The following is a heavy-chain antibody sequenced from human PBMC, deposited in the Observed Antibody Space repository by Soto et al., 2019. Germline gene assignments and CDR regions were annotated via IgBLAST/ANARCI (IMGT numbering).Heavy chain of an antibody. CDR1: GGSISSGGYY. V-gene: IGHV4-31*03. D-gene: IGHD3-10*01. J-gene: IGHJ6*02. Sequence: PSETLSLTCTVSGGSISSGGYYWSWIRQHPGKGLEWIGYIYYSGSTYYNPSLKSRVTISVDTSKNQFSLKLSSVTAADTAVYYCARDLRTYYYGSGSNYGMDVWGQGTTVTVSS. CDR2: IYYSGST. CDR3: ARDLRTYYYGSGSNYGMDV.